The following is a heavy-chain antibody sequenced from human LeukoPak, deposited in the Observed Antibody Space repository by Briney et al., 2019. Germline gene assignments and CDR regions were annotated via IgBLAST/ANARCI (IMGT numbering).Heavy chain of an antibody. CDR1: GGSISSSNW. CDR2: IYHSGST. Sequence: SETLSLTCAVSGGSISSSNWWSWIRQPPGKGLEWIGEIYHSGSTNYNPSLKSRVTISVDKSKTQFSLKLSSVTAADTAVYYCARLGLLWFGESDYWGQGTLVTVSS. D-gene: IGHD3-10*01. CDR3: ARLGLLWFGESDY. V-gene: IGHV4-4*02. J-gene: IGHJ4*02.